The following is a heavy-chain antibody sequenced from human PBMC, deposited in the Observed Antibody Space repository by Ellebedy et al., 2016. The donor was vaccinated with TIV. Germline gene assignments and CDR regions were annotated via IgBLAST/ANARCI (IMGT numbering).Heavy chain of an antibody. Sequence: PGGSLRLSCAASGFTFSSYAMTWVRQAPGKGLEWVSAITGSGGSTYYADSVKGRPTISRDNSKNTLDLQMNNLRTEDTAVYYCARDPDAFGDQYFDLWGQGTLVIVSS. CDR3: ARDPDAFGDQYFDL. CDR2: ITGSGGST. J-gene: IGHJ5*01. D-gene: IGHD3-10*01. CDR1: GFTFSSYA. V-gene: IGHV3-23*01.